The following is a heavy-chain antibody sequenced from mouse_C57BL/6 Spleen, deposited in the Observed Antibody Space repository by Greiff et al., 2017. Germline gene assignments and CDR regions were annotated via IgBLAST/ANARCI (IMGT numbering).Heavy chain of an antibody. CDR3: TRGITTVVATDAMDY. CDR1: GYTFTSYW. J-gene: IGHJ4*01. V-gene: IGHV1-5*01. Sequence: VQLQQSGTVLARPGASVKMSCKTSGYTFTSYWMHWVKQRPGQGLEWIGAISPGNSDTSYNQKFKGKAKLTAVTSASTAYMELSSLTNEDSAVYYCTRGITTVVATDAMDYWGQGTSVTVSS. D-gene: IGHD1-1*01. CDR2: ISPGNSDT.